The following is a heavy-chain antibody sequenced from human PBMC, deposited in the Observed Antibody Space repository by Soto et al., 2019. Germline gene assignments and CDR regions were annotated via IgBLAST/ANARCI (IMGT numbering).Heavy chain of an antibody. CDR3: ARVRRSPYAMDV. Sequence: QVQLVQSGAEVKKPGASVKVSCKASGYTFTGHYIHWVRQAPGQGLEWMGWINPISGDTEYAQKFQGRVTMTRDTSISIAYMDLRSLISDDTAVYYCARVRRSPYAMDVWGQGTTVTVSS. D-gene: IGHD2-2*01. CDR1: GYTFTGHY. J-gene: IGHJ6*02. V-gene: IGHV1-2*02. CDR2: INPISGDT.